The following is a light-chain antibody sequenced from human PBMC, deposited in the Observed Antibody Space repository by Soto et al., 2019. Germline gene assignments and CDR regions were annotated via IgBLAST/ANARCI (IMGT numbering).Light chain of an antibody. J-gene: IGKJ2*01. Sequence: DIQMTQSPSSLSASVGDRVTITCRASQSISSYLNWYQQKPGKAPKLLIYAASSLQRGVPSRFSGSGAGTDFTLTISILQPEDFATYYCQQSYSTPRTFGQGTKLEIK. CDR1: QSISSY. CDR2: AAS. CDR3: QQSYSTPRT. V-gene: IGKV1-39*01.